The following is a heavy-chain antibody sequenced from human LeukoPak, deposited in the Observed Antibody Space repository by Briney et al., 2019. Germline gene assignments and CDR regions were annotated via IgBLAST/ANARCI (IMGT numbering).Heavy chain of an antibody. D-gene: IGHD4-17*01. V-gene: IGHV4-59*08. CDR2: IYYSGST. CDR3: ARLPLGDYGDRYAFDI. Sequence: PSETLSLTCTASGGSISSYYWSWIRQPPGKGLEWIGYIYYSGSTNYNPSLKSRVTISVDTSKNQFSLKLSSVTAADTAVYYCARLPLGDYGDRYAFDIWGQGTMVTVSS. J-gene: IGHJ3*02. CDR1: GGSISSYY.